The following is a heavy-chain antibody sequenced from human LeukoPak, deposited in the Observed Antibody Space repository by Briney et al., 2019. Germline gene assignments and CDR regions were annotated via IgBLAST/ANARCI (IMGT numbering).Heavy chain of an antibody. CDR3: ATRAYSNYVRGYFYYMDV. Sequence: VASVKVSCKASGYTFTSYDINWVRQATGQGLEWMGWMNPNSGNTGYAQKFQGRVTMTEDTSTDTAYMELSSLRSEDTAVYYCATRAYSNYVRGYFYYMDVWGKGTTVTVSS. CDR2: MNPNSGNT. CDR1: GYTFTSYD. V-gene: IGHV1-8*01. J-gene: IGHJ6*03. D-gene: IGHD4-11*01.